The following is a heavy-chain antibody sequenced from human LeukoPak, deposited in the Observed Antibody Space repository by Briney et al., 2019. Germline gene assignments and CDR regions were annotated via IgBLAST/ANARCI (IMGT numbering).Heavy chain of an antibody. D-gene: IGHD3-9*01. Sequence: GGSLRLSCAASGFTFSSYSMNWVRQAPGKGLEWVSSISSSSSYIYYADSVKGRFTIPRDNAKNSLYLQMNSLRAEDTAVYYCARASLRYFDWLGNDYWGQGTLVTVSS. V-gene: IGHV3-21*04. CDR1: GFTFSSYS. J-gene: IGHJ4*02. CDR3: ARASLRYFDWLGNDY. CDR2: ISSSSSYI.